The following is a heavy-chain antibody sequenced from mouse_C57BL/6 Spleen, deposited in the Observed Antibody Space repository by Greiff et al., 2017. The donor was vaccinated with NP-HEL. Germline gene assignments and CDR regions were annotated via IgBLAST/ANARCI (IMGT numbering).Heavy chain of an antibody. V-gene: IGHV6-3*01. CDR2: ISLKSDNYAT. CDR3: TGTYGYWAWFAY. D-gene: IGHD2-2*01. J-gene: IGHJ3*01. CDR1: GFTFSNYW. Sequence: EVKLVESGGGLVQPGGSMKLSCVASGFTFSNYWMNWVRQSPDKGLEWVAQISLKSDNYATHYAESVKGRFTISRDDSKSSVYLQMNNLRAEDTGIYYCTGTYGYWAWFAYWGQGTLVTVSA.